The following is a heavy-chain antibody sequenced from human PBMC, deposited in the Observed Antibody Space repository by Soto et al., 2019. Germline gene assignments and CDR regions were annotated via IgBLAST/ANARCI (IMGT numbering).Heavy chain of an antibody. V-gene: IGHV4-30-4*01. Sequence: SETLSLTCTVSGGSISSGDYYWSWIRKPPGKGLEWIGYIYYSGSTYYNPSLKSRVTISVDTSKNQFSLKLSSVTAADTAVYYCAKGRASDCPGCTQDYWGQGTLVTVSS. CDR3: AKGRASDCPGCTQDY. CDR1: GGSISSGDYY. CDR2: IYYSGST. J-gene: IGHJ4*02. D-gene: IGHD2-21*02.